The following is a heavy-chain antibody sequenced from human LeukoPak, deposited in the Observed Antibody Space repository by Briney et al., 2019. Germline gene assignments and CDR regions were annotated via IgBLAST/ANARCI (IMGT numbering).Heavy chain of an antibody. CDR1: GGSFSGYY. V-gene: IGHV4-34*01. D-gene: IGHD3-9*01. CDR3: AAEPYDILTGYYHDAFDI. Sequence: PSETLSLTCAVYGGSFSGYYWSWIRQPPGKGLEWIGEINHSGSTNYNPSLKSRVTISVDTSKNQFSLKLSSVTAADTAVYYCAAEPYDILTGYYHDAFDIWGQGTMVTVSS. J-gene: IGHJ3*02. CDR2: INHSGST.